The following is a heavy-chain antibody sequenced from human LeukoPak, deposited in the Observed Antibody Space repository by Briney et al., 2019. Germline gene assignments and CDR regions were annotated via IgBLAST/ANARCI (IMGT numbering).Heavy chain of an antibody. CDR2: IKQDGSEK. J-gene: IGHJ4*02. CDR1: GFTFSSYW. D-gene: IGHD6-19*01. V-gene: IGHV3-7*03. Sequence: GGSLRLSCAASGFTFSSYWMSWVRQAPGKGLEWVANIKQDGSEKYYVDSVKGRFTISRDNAKNSLHLQMNSLRAEDTAVYYCARSGGWEGDYFDYWGQGTLVTVSS. CDR3: ARSGGWEGDYFDY.